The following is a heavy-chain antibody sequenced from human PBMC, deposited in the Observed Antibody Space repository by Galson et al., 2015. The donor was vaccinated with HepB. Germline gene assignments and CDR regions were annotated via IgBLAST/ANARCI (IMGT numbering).Heavy chain of an antibody. CDR3: ARKLPQQLADYYYYGMDV. CDR1: GGTFSSYT. D-gene: IGHD6-13*01. CDR2: IIPILGIA. Sequence: SVKVSCKASGGTFSSYTISWVRQAPGQGLEWMGRIIPILGIANYAQKFQGRVTITADKSTSTAYMELSSLRSEDTAVYYCARKLPQQLADYYYYGMDVWGQGTTVTVSS. J-gene: IGHJ6*02. V-gene: IGHV1-69*02.